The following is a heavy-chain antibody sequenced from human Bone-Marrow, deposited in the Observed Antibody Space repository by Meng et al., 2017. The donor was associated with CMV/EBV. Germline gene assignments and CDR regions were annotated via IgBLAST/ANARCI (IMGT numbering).Heavy chain of an antibody. CDR3: ATGVADFEY. CDR2: MNPNSGNT. D-gene: IGHD6-19*01. Sequence: QVRGVTCGAEVQKPWATVNVSCKASGYTFTSYDINSARQAAGQGLEWMGWMNPNSGNTDYAQKFQGRVTMTRNISKSTAYMDLSSLRSEDTAVYYCATGVADFEYWGQGTLVTVSS. V-gene: IGHV1-8*01. CDR1: GYTFTSYD. J-gene: IGHJ4*02.